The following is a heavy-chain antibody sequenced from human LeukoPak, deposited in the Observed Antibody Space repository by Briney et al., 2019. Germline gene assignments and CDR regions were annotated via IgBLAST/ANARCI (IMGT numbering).Heavy chain of an antibody. Sequence: ASVKVSCKASGGTFSSYAISWVRQAPGQGLEWMGGIIPIFGTANYAQKFQGRVMITTDESTSTAYMELSSLRSEDTAVYYCARSGSGSYYFDYWGQGTLVTVSS. J-gene: IGHJ4*02. D-gene: IGHD3-10*01. CDR2: IIPIFGTA. V-gene: IGHV1-69*05. CDR3: ARSGSGSYYFDY. CDR1: GGTFSSYA.